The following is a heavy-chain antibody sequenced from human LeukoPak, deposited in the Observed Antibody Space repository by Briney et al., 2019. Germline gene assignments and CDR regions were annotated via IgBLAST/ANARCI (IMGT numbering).Heavy chain of an antibody. CDR1: GFTFSSYS. Sequence: GGSLRLSCAASGFTFSSYSMNWVRQAPGKGLEWVSSISSSSSYIYYADSVKGRFTISRDNAKNSLYLQMNSLRAEDTAVYYCAREGYYGSGSYYYYYGMDVWGQGTTVTVSS. CDR3: AREGYYGSGSYYYYYGMDV. V-gene: IGHV3-21*01. CDR2: ISSSSSYI. J-gene: IGHJ6*02. D-gene: IGHD3-10*01.